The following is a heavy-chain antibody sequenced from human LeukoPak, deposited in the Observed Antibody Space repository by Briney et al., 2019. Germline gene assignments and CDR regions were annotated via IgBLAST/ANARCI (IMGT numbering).Heavy chain of an antibody. D-gene: IGHD6-19*01. Sequence: PGRSLRLSCAASGFTFSSYAMHWVRQAPGKGLEWVAIITYDGSNKDYADVVKGRFTISRDNSKNTLYLQMNSLRAEDTAVYYCARAQYEQWPKPLDYWGQGTLVTVSS. J-gene: IGHJ4*02. CDR2: ITYDGSNK. CDR1: GFTFSSYA. V-gene: IGHV3-30*04. CDR3: ARAQYEQWPKPLDY.